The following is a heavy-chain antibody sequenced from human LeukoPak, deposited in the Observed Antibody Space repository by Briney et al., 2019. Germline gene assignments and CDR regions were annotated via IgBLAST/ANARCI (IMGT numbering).Heavy chain of an antibody. D-gene: IGHD3-22*01. J-gene: IGHJ1*01. V-gene: IGHV3-23*01. Sequence: GGSLRLSCAASGFTFSSYAMSWVRQAPGKGLEWVSAISGSGGSTYYADSVKGRFTISRDNSKNTLYLQMNSLRAEDTAVYYCAKDYDSSGYASRISGYFQHWGQGTLVTVSS. CDR2: ISGSGGST. CDR1: GFTFSSYA. CDR3: AKDYDSSGYASRISGYFQH.